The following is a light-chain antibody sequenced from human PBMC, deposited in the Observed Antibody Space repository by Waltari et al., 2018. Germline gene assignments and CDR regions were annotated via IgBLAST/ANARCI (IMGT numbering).Light chain of an antibody. J-gene: IGLJ3*02. CDR3: AAWDDSLTAWV. Sequence: QSVLTQPPSASGTPGQRVTISCSGSSSNIGSNIVHWYQQLPGTAPKLLIHTNNQRPAGVPDRFSGSKSGTSASLAISGLQSEDEADYHCAAWDDSLTAWVFGGGTKLTVL. CDR2: TNN. V-gene: IGLV1-44*01. CDR1: SSNIGSNI.